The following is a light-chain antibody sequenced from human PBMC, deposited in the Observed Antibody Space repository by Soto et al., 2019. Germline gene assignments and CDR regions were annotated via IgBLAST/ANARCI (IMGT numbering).Light chain of an antibody. CDR2: GAS. Sequence: EIVMTQSPATLSVSPGERATLSCRASQSVSSNLAWYQQKPGQAPRLLIYGASTRATGIPARFSGNGSGTEFTLTISSLQSEDFAVYYCQQYNTWPYTLGQGTKLELK. J-gene: IGKJ2*01. V-gene: IGKV3-15*01. CDR1: QSVSSN. CDR3: QQYNTWPYT.